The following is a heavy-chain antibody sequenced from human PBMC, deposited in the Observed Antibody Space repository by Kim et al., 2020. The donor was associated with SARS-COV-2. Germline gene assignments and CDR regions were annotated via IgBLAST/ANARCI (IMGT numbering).Heavy chain of an antibody. CDR3: AREYVYSPSHFDY. Sequence: WGSLRLSCAASGFTFSSYAMHWFRQAPGKRLEWVAVISYDGSNKYYADSLKGRFTISRDNSKNTLYLQMNSLRAEDTAVYYCAREYVYSPSHFDYWGQGTLVTVAS. CDR2: ISYDGSNK. D-gene: IGHD6-13*01. J-gene: IGHJ4*02. V-gene: IGHV3-30*04. CDR1: GFTFSSYA.